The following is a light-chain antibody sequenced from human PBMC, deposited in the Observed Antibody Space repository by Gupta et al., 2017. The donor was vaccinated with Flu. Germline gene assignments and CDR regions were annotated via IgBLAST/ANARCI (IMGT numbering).Light chain of an antibody. CDR1: QSVSSN. CDR2: AAS. V-gene: IGKV3-15*01. J-gene: IGKJ1*01. Sequence: EIVMTQSPATLSVSPGERATVSCRASQSVSSNLAWYQQNPGQAPRLLIYAASTRATGIPARFSGSGSGTEFTLTISSLQSEDFAVYYCQPYNNWPGTFGQGTKVEIK. CDR3: QPYNNWPGT.